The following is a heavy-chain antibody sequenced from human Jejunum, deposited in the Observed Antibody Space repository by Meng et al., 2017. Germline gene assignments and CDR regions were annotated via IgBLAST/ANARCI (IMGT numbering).Heavy chain of an antibody. Sequence: SETLSPTCTVSGGSISSGDYWTWIRQYPGKGLEWIGYIYYSGSTYYNPSLKSRVTISVDTSKNQFSLKLSSVTAADTAVYYCARDSSGYYWFDPWGQGTLVTVSS. CDR3: ARDSSGYYWFDP. V-gene: IGHV4-31*03. D-gene: IGHD3-22*01. J-gene: IGHJ5*02. CDR2: IYYSGST. CDR1: GGSISSGDY.